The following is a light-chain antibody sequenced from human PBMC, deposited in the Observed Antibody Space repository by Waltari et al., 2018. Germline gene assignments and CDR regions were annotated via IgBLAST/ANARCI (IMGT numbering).Light chain of an antibody. J-gene: IGLJ1*01. Sequence: QAGLTQPPSVSKGLRQTATLTCTGNSNNVGNQGAAWLQQHQGHPPKLLSYRNKNRPSGISERFSASRSGNTASLTITGLQPEDEADYYCSAWDISLNTHVFGTGTKVTVL. CDR2: RNK. CDR3: SAWDISLNTHV. CDR1: SNNVGNQG. V-gene: IGLV10-54*04.